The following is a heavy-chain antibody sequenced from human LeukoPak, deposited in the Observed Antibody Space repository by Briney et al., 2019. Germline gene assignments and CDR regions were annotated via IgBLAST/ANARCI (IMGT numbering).Heavy chain of an antibody. V-gene: IGHV4-39*01. D-gene: IGHD6-13*01. J-gene: IGHJ6*03. CDR3: ARLYSSTWYAYMDV. CDR2: ISYSGPT. CDR1: GGSISSSSYY. Sequence: SETLSLTCTVSGGSISSSSYYWGWIRQPPGKGLEWIGSISYSGPTYYNPSLKSRVTISVDMSKNQFSLKLSSVTAADTAVYYCARLYSSTWYAYMDVWGKGTTVTVSS.